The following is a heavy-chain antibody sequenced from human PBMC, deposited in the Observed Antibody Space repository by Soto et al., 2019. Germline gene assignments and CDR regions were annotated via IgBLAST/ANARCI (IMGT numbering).Heavy chain of an antibody. J-gene: IGHJ5*02. CDR1: GASISGYY. V-gene: IGHV4-59*01. CDR3: AGDSRSAEGWLDP. CDR2: IYSGST. D-gene: IGHD1-26*01. Sequence: SETLSLTCTVSGASISGYYWTWIRQPPGKGLEWIGYIYSGSTNYNPSLKSRATISIVTSKNHFSLNLSSVTAADTAVYYCAGDSRSAEGWLDPWGQGTLVTVSS.